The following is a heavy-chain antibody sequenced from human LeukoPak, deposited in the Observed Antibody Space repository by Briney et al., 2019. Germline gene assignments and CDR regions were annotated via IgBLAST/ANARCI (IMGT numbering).Heavy chain of an antibody. CDR1: GGSISSSSYY. CDR2: IYYSGST. V-gene: IGHV4-39*07. CDR3: ARAARAWPTRRGYYYGMDV. J-gene: IGHJ6*02. D-gene: IGHD1-1*01. Sequence: SETLSLTCTVSGGSISSSSYYWGWIRQPPGKGLEWIGSIYYSGSTYYNPSLKSRVTISVDTSKNQFSLKLSSVTAADTAVYYCARAARAWPTRRGYYYGMDVWGQGTTVTVSS.